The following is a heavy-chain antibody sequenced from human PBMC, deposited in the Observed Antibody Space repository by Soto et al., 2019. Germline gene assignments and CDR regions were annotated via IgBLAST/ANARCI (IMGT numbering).Heavy chain of an antibody. CDR2: IDPSDSYT. CDR1: GYSFTSYW. CDR3: ASNKKWNYYYGMDV. J-gene: IGHJ6*02. Sequence: LXIAGKGSGYSFTSYWSSWVRQMPGKGLEWMGKIDPSDSYTNYSPSFQGHVTISADKSITTAYLQWSSLKASDTAMYYCASNKKWNYYYGMDVWGQGTTVTVSS. D-gene: IGHD2-8*01. V-gene: IGHV5-10-1*01.